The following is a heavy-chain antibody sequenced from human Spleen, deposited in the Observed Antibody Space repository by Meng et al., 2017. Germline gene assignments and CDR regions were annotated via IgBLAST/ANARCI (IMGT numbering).Heavy chain of an antibody. CDR3: ASGSFDASDI. D-gene: IGHD1-26*01. CDR2: IYTTGST. CDR1: GGSISTYH. J-gene: IGHJ3*02. Sequence: GSLRLSCTVSGGSISTYHWSWIRQPAGKGLEWIGRIYTTGSTNYNPSLKSRVTMSVDTSKNQFSLKLTSVTAADTAVYYCASGSFDASDIWGQGTMVTVSS. V-gene: IGHV4-4*07.